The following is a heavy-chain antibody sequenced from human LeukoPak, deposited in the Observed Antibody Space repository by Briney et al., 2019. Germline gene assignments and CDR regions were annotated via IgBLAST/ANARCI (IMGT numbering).Heavy chain of an antibody. Sequence: SETLSLTCTVSGCSISRYYWLWIRQPPGTGREGLGNIYYSGSTNYNLPPKSQVTISVDTTKNQFPLRPSSVTAADTAVYYIAIVVSYGDYVGAFDSRGQGTMAT. D-gene: IGHD4-17*01. CDR3: AIVVSYGDYVGAFDS. CDR1: GCSISRYY. CDR2: IYYSGST. J-gene: IGHJ3*02. V-gene: IGHV4-59*01.